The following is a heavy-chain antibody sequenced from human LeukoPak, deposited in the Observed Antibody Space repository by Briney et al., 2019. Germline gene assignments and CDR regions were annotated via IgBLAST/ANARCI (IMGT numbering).Heavy chain of an antibody. D-gene: IGHD2/OR15-2a*01. CDR1: GGSISGSHYY. J-gene: IGHJ6*02. V-gene: IGHV4-39*01. Sequence: SEALSLTSTVSGGSISGSHYYCVSLRQPPGKGLEWIGNIHYGGSTYYKPSLKTRATMSVDTSKNQVSLKLSSVTAADTAVYYCARSDCKTSTCNCFYGMDVWGQGTTVTVSS. CDR3: ARSDCKTSTCNCFYGMDV. CDR2: IHYGGST.